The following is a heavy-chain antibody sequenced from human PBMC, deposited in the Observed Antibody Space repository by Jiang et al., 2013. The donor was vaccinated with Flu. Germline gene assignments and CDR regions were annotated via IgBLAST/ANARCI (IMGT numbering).Heavy chain of an antibody. Sequence: LVESGGGVSSAWGSLRLSCEASEAIFSSSWMRWVRQVPGKGLAWVSRISSDGTRTTYADSVKGRFTISRDNAKSTLYLQMNSLRGEDTAVYYCARVRTGGDYESWGQGTLVTVSS. CDR3: ARVRTGGDYES. CDR2: ISSDGTRT. J-gene: IGHJ5*02. CDR1: EAIFSSSW. V-gene: IGHV3-74*03. D-gene: IGHD4-17*01.